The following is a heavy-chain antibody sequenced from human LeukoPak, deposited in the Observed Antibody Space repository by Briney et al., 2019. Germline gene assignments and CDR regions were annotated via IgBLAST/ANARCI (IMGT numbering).Heavy chain of an antibody. J-gene: IGHJ4*02. D-gene: IGHD6-19*01. V-gene: IGHV1-69*06. CDR2: IIPIFGTA. Sequence: ASVKVSCKASGGTFSSYAISWVRQAPGQGLERKGGIIPIFGTANYAQKSQGRVTITADKSTSTAYMELSSLRSEDTAVYYCARGDSSGRFDYWGQGTLVTVSS. CDR3: ARGDSSGRFDY. CDR1: GGTFSSYA.